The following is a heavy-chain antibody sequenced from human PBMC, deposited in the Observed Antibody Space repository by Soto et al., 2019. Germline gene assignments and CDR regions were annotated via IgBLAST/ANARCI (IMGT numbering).Heavy chain of an antibody. D-gene: IGHD3-22*01. V-gene: IGHV1-46*01. CDR3: ARDKEGYDSSGYYYDY. J-gene: IGHJ4*02. CDR1: GYTFTSYY. CDR2: INPSGGST. Sequence: ASVKVSCKASGYTFTSYYMHWVRQAPGQGLEWMGIINPSGGSTSYAQKFQGRVTMTRDTSTSTVYMELSSLRSEDTAVYYCARDKEGYDSSGYYYDYWGQGTLVTVSS.